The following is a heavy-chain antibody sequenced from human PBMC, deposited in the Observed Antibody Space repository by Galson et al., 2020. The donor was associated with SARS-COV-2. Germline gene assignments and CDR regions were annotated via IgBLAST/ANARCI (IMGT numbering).Heavy chain of an antibody. J-gene: IGHJ4*02. CDR1: GGSFSGYY. Sequence: SETLSLTCAVYGGSFSGYYWNWIRQPPGKGLEWIGEINHSGSTNYNPSLKSRVTISVDTSKNQFSLRLSSVTAADTAVYYCARGGPTTLSVDHYWGQGTLVTVSS. V-gene: IGHV4-34*01. D-gene: IGHD1-1*01. CDR2: INHSGST. CDR3: ARGGPTTLSVDHY.